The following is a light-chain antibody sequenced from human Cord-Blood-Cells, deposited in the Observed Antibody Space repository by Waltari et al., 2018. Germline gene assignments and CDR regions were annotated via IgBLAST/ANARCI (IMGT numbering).Light chain of an antibody. CDR2: DVS. CDR3: SPYTSSSTWV. CDR1: SSDVGGYNY. V-gene: IGLV2-14*03. J-gene: IGLJ3*02. Sequence: QSALTQPASVSGSPGQSITISCTGTSSDVGGYNYVSWYQHHPGKAPKRMIDDVSNRPSGVSNRFAGAKSGNTASLTISGLQAEDEADYYCSPYTSSSTWVFGGGTKLTVL.